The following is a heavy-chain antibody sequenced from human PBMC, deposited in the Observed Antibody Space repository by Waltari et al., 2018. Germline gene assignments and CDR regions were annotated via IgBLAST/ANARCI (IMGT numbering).Heavy chain of an antibody. D-gene: IGHD3-10*01. J-gene: IGHJ6*02. V-gene: IGHV1-2*02. CDR2: INPNSGGT. Sequence: QVQLVQSGAEVKKPGASVKVSCKASGYTFTGYYMHWVRQAPEHRLEWMGWINPNSGGTNYAQKFQVRVTMTRDTAISTAYMELSRLRSDDTAVYYCASVWFGEPPPRHYYYGMDVWGQGTTVTVSS. CDR3: ASVWFGEPPPRHYYYGMDV. CDR1: GYTFTGYY.